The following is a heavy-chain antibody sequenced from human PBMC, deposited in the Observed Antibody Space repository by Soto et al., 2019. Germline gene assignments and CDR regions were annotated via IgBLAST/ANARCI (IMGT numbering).Heavy chain of an antibody. J-gene: IGHJ3*01. CDR3: ARHYYGSGSYSARPNDAFDV. Sequence: SETLSLTCAVPGGSISSGGYHWSCIRQPPGKGLEWIGNIYSRGSTYYNPSLRSRVTTSVDTSKNQFSLNLGSVTAADTALYFCARHYYGSGSYSARPNDAFDVWGQGTMVTVSS. CDR1: GGSISSGGYH. V-gene: IGHV4-30-4*08. D-gene: IGHD3-10*01. CDR2: IYSRGST.